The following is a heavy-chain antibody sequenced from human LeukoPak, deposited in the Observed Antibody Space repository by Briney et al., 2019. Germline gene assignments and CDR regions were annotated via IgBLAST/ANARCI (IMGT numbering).Heavy chain of an antibody. J-gene: IGHJ4*02. Sequence: ASVKVSCKTLGYTFITSSIYWVRQAPGQRLEWLGWITVASGNTRYSENLQGRITLTRDTSANTAYMELRNLRSEDTAVYYCVGGSLGYWGQGTLVTVSS. CDR3: VGGSLGY. CDR1: GYTFITSS. CDR2: ITVASGNT. V-gene: IGHV1-3*01.